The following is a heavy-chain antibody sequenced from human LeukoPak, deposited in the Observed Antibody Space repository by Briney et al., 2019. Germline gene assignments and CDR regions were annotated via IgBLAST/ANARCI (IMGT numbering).Heavy chain of an antibody. CDR3: ASGGQYSSSWYSFDY. D-gene: IGHD6-13*01. V-gene: IGHV3-30-3*01. CDR1: GFTFSSYA. Sequence: GGSLSLSCAASGFTFSSYAMHWVRQAPGKGLEWVAVISYDGSNKYYADSVKGRFTISRDNSKNTLYLQMNSLRAEDTAVYYCASGGQYSSSWYSFDYWGQGTLVTVSS. CDR2: ISYDGSNK. J-gene: IGHJ4*02.